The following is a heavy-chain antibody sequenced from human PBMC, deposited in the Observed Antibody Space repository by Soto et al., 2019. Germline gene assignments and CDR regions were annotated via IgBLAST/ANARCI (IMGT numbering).Heavy chain of an antibody. J-gene: IGHJ6*02. D-gene: IGHD3-22*01. CDR1: GGTFSSYT. V-gene: IGHV1-69*02. Sequence: QVQLVQSGTEVKKPGSSVKVSCKASGGTFSSYTISWVRQAPGQGLEWMGRIIPILGIANYAQKFQGRVTITADKSTSTAYMERSSLRSEDTAVYYCASSYYDSSASGGMDVWGQGTTVTVSS. CDR2: IIPILGIA. CDR3: ASSYYDSSASGGMDV.